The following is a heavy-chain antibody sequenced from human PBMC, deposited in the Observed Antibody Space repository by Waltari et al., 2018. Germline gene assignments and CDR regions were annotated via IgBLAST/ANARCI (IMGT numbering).Heavy chain of an antibody. CDR2: IYSGGNT. CDR1: GFTVRTTC. D-gene: IGHD6-19*01. V-gene: IGHV3-53*01. CDR3: AKQSPSYTRGWYPLES. J-gene: IGHJ4*02. Sequence: EVQLVESGGNLIQPGGSLRLSCAASGFTVRTTCNSWVRQAPGKGLEWVSMIYSGGNTYYAGSVKCRFTISRDNYKNMVYLEMNSLRAEDTAVYYCAKQSPSYTRGWYPLESWGPGTLVTVSP.